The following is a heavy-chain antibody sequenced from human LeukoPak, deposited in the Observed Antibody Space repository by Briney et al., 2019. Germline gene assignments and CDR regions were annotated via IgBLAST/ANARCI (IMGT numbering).Heavy chain of an antibody. J-gene: IGHJ3*02. Sequence: GGSLRLSCAASGFTFSSYGMHWVRQAPGKGLEWVAFIRYDGSNKYYADSVKGRFTISRDNSKNTLYLQMNSLRAEDTAVYYCAKLYSSGWGNAFDIWGQGTMVTVSS. V-gene: IGHV3-30*02. D-gene: IGHD6-19*01. CDR2: IRYDGSNK. CDR1: GFTFSSYG. CDR3: AKLYSSGWGNAFDI.